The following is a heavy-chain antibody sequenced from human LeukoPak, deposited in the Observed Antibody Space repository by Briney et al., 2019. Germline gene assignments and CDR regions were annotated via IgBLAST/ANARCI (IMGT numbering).Heavy chain of an antibody. D-gene: IGHD3-16*01. Sequence: GGSLRLSCVASGFTFNNYWMSWVRQAPGKGLEWVANIGYVGGEKYYVDSVKGRFTISRDNTKNSLFLQMNSLRVDDMAVYYCARGRGWVDYWGQGTLVTVSS. J-gene: IGHJ4*02. CDR3: ARGRGWVDY. CDR1: GFTFNNYW. CDR2: IGYVGGEK. V-gene: IGHV3-7*01.